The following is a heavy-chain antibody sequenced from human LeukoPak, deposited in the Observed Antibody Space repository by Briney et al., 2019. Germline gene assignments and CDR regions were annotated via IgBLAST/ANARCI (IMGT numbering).Heavy chain of an antibody. CDR3: ARYQVGATWVQAFDI. CDR1: GYTFTGHS. Sequence: ASVKVSCKASGYTFTGHSMYWVRQAPGQGLEWMGWIKPNSGGTNYAQKFQGRVTMTRDTSISTAYMELRSLRSDDTAVYYCARYQVGATWVQAFDIWGQGTMVTVSS. D-gene: IGHD1-26*01. J-gene: IGHJ3*02. V-gene: IGHV1-2*02. CDR2: IKPNSGGT.